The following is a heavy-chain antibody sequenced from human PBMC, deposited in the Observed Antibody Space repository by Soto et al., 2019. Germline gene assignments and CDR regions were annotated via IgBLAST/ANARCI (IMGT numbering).Heavy chain of an antibody. CDR2: IIPIFVTA. CDR1: GGTFSSYA. D-gene: IGHD3-3*01. V-gene: IGHV1-69*06. CDR3: ARGRTLYYDFWSGRHPRGPDYYYYGMDV. J-gene: IGHJ6*02. Sequence: QVQLVQSGAEVKKPGSSVKVSCKASGGTFSSYAISWVRQAPGQGLEWMGGIIPIFVTANYAQKFQGRVTITADKSTSKAYMELSSLRSEDTAVYYCARGRTLYYDFWSGRHPRGPDYYYYGMDVWGQGTTVTVSS.